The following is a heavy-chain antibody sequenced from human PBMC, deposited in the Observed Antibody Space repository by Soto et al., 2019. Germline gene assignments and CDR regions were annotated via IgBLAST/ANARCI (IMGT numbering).Heavy chain of an antibody. Sequence: SETLSLTCTVSGASISSGGYYWSWIRQHPEKGLEWIGYIYSSGSTYSSGSTYYNPSLKSRVTISVDTSKNQFSLKLTSVTAADTAVYYCARFNWYFDLWGRGTLVTVSS. CDR1: GASISSGGYY. V-gene: IGHV4-31*03. CDR3: ARFNWYFDL. CDR2: IYSSGSTYSSGST. J-gene: IGHJ2*01.